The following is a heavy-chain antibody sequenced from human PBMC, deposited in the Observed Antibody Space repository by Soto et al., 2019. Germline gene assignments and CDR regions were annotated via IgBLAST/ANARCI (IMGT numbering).Heavy chain of an antibody. D-gene: IGHD2-2*01. V-gene: IGHV3-30*18. J-gene: IGHJ6*02. CDR2: VSYDGSNT. CDR1: GFSFSDYD. CDR3: AKGRCIGTSCRVSYGMDV. Sequence: QVQLVESGGGVVQPGRSLRLSCAASGFSFSDYDMHWVHQAPGTGLEWVALVSYDGSNTYYADSVKGRFTVSRDNYRNTFYLQMNTLRPDDTAVYYCAKGRCIGTSCRVSYGMDVWGQGTTVTVSS.